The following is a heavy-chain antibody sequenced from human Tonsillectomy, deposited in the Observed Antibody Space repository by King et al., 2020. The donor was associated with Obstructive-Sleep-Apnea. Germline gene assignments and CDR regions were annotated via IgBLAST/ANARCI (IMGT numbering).Heavy chain of an antibody. CDR3: ATMSGYETFDALEI. Sequence: LVQSGAEVKKPGASVKVSCKVSGYTLTELSMHWVRQAPGKGLEWMGGFDPEDSETIYAQKFQGRITLTEDTSTDTAYMEVSSLRSEDTAVYYCATMSGYETFDALEIWGQGTMVSVSS. V-gene: IGHV1-24*01. J-gene: IGHJ3*02. D-gene: IGHD5-12*01. CDR1: GYTLTELS. CDR2: FDPEDSET.